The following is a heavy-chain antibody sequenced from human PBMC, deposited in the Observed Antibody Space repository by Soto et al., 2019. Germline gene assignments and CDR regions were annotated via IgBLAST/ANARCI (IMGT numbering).Heavy chain of an antibody. D-gene: IGHD6-13*01. V-gene: IGHV4-59*01. J-gene: IGHJ5*02. CDR1: GGSISSYY. Sequence: SETLSLTXTVSGGSISSYYWSWIRQPPGKGLEWIGYIYYGGSTDYNPSLKSRVTISVDTSKNQFSLKLSSVTAADTAVYYCATQKVGGIAAAGTGGWFDPWGQGTLVTVSS. CDR2: IYYGGST. CDR3: ATQKVGGIAAAGTGGWFDP.